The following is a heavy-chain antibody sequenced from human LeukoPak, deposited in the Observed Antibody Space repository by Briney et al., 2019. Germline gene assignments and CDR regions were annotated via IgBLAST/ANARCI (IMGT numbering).Heavy chain of an antibody. D-gene: IGHD3-10*01. CDR2: IWYDGSNK. Sequence: GGSLRLSCAASGFTFSSYGMHWVRQAPGKGLEWVAVIWYDGSNKYCADSVKGRFTISRDNSKNTLYLQMNSLRAEDTAVHYCARESVLLWFGEVERGYYFDYWGQGTLVTVSS. V-gene: IGHV3-33*01. CDR3: ARESVLLWFGEVERGYYFDY. J-gene: IGHJ4*02. CDR1: GFTFSSYG.